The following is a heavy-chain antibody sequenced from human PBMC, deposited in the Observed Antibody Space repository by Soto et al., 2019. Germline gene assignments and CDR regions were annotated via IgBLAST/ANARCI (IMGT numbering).Heavy chain of an antibody. V-gene: IGHV3-23*01. Sequence: PGGSLRLSCAASGFTFNNYAMSWVRQAPGKGLEWVSAITIPGGSTYYADSVKGRFTISRDNSKNTLYLQMNSLRAEDTGVYYCAREASGGSYPAGYFDYWGQGTLVTVSS. CDR1: GFTFNNYA. D-gene: IGHD1-26*01. CDR3: AREASGGSYPAGYFDY. J-gene: IGHJ4*02. CDR2: ITIPGGST.